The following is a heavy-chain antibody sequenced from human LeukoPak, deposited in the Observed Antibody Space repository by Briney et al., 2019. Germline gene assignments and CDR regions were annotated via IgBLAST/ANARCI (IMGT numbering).Heavy chain of an antibody. CDR1: GGSISRYY. D-gene: IGHD6-19*01. J-gene: IGHJ4*02. V-gene: IGHV4-59*01. CDR2: VYSTGTT. Sequence: PSETLSLTCTVYGGSISRYYWNWIRQPPGKGLEWIGYVYSTGTTKYNPSLKSRVTISIDTSKNQFSLKLNSVTAADTAVYYCAREDSSGTLIDYWGQGTLVTVSS. CDR3: AREDSSGTLIDY.